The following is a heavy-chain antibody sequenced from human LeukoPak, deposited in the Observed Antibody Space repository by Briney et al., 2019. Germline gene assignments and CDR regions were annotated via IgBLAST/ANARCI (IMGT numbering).Heavy chain of an antibody. CDR1: GYTFTSYD. CDR2: MNHNSGNT. V-gene: IGHV1-8*01. Sequence: ASVKVSFKSSGYTFTSYDINWVRHATAQGRGWVGWMNHNSGNTGYTQKFQGRVTMTRNNSISTAYMELSSLRSEDTAVYYCARESAARGFDYWGQGTLVTVSS. J-gene: IGHJ4*02. CDR3: ARESAARGFDY. D-gene: IGHD3-10*01.